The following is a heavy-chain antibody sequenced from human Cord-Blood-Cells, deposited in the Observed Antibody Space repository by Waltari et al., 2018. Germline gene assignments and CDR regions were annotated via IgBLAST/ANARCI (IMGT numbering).Heavy chain of an antibody. J-gene: IGHJ4*02. D-gene: IGHD3-3*01. CDR2: IYSGGST. CDR3: ARDGYYDFWSGYYDY. Sequence: EVQLVESGGGLVQPGGSLRLSCAASGFTVSSNYMSWVRQAPGQGLDWVSVIYSGGSTYDADSVKGRFTISRDNSKNTLYLQMNSLRAEDTAVYYCARDGYYDFWSGYYDYWGQGTLVTVSS. V-gene: IGHV3-66*01. CDR1: GFTVSSNY.